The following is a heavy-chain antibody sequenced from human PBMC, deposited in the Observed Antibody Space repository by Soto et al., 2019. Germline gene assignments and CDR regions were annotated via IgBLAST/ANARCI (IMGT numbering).Heavy chain of an antibody. V-gene: IGHV3-33*01. CDR3: ARDGGYNSSLDY. CDR2: IWYDGSNK. J-gene: IGHJ4*02. Sequence: QVQLVESGGGVVQPGRSLRLSCAASGFTFSSYGMHWVRQAPGKGLEWVAVIWYDGSNKYYADSVKGRFTISRDNSKNTLYLQMNSLRAEDTAVYYCARDGGYNSSLDYWGQGTLVTVSS. D-gene: IGHD1-1*01. CDR1: GFTFSSYG.